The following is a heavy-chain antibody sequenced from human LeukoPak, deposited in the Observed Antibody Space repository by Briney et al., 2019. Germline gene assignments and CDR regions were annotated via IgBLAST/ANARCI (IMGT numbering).Heavy chain of an antibody. Sequence: PGGSLRLSCAASGFTFNKFAMSWVRQAPGKGLEWVSVIYSGGSTYYADSVKGRFTISRDNSKNTLYLQMNSLRAEDTAVYYCARASYYYYYGMDVWGQGTTVTVSS. V-gene: IGHV3-53*01. CDR2: IYSGGST. CDR3: ARASYYYYYGMDV. CDR1: GFTFNKFA. J-gene: IGHJ6*02.